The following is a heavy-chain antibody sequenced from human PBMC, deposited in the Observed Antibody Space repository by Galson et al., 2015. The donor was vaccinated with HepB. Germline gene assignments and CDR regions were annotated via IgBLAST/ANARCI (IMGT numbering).Heavy chain of an antibody. D-gene: IGHD3-3*01. CDR3: TRGRDFWSGYYNPQTYYFDY. CDR2: IGNKGYGGTT. J-gene: IGHJ4*01. V-gene: IGHV3-49*03. Sequence: SLRLSCATSGFTFGDYPMSWFRQAPGKGLEWVSFIGNKGYGGTTEYAASVKGRFTISRDDSKSIAYLQMNSLKTEDTAVYYCTRGRDFWSGYYNPQTYYFDYWGQGTLVTVSS. CDR1: GFTFGDYP.